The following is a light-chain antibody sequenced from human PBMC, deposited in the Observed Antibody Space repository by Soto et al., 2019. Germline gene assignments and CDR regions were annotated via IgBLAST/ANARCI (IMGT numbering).Light chain of an antibody. V-gene: IGKV3-20*01. J-gene: IGKJ2*01. CDR2: GAS. CDR3: QQYGSSSYT. Sequence: EIVLTQSPGTLSLSPEERATLSCRASQSVTSNYLAWYQQKPGQAPRLLIYGASTRATGIPDRFSGSGSGTEFTLTISRLEPEDFAVYYCQQYGSSSYTFGQGTKLEIK. CDR1: QSVTSNY.